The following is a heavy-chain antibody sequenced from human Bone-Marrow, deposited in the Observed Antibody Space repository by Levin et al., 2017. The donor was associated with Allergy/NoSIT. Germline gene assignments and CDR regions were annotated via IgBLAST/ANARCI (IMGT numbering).Heavy chain of an antibody. D-gene: IGHD3-3*01. CDR1: GGTFSSYA. V-gene: IGHV1-69*01. CDR2: IIPIFGTA. J-gene: IGHJ4*02. CDR3: ARAQDYDFWSGYFAY. Sequence: KISCKASGGTFSSYAISWVRQAPGQGLEWMGGIIPIFGTANYAQKFQGRVTITADESTSTAYMELSSLRSEDTAVYYCARAQDYDFWSGYFAYWGQGTLVTVSS.